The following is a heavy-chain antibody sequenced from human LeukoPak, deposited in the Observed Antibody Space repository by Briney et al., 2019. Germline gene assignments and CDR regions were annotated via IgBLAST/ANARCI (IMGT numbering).Heavy chain of an antibody. D-gene: IGHD2-21*01. CDR1: GYTFTAYY. CDR3: ARVAARPRWCYYYMDV. Sequence: GASVKVSCKASGYTFTAYYMHWVRQAPGQGLVRMGCINPNSGGTNYAQKFQGRVTMTRDTSISTAYMELSRLRSDDTAVYYCARVAARPRWCYYYMDVWGKGTTVTVSS. CDR2: INPNSGGT. J-gene: IGHJ6*03. V-gene: IGHV1-2*02.